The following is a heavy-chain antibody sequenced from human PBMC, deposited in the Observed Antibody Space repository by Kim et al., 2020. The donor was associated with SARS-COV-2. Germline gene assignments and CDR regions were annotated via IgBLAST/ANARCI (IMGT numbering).Heavy chain of an antibody. Sequence: NYAQKFQGRVTMTRDTSTSTVYMELSSLRSEDTAVYYCARRLGRYGYFDCWGQGTLVTVSS. J-gene: IGHJ4*02. V-gene: IGHV1-46*01. D-gene: IGHD3-16*01. CDR3: ARRLGRYGYFDC.